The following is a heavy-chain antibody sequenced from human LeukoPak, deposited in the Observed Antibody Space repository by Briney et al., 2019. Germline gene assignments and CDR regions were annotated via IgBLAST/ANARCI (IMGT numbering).Heavy chain of an antibody. CDR1: GFTFSSYV. D-gene: IGHD3-3*01. J-gene: IGHJ4*02. CDR2: ISYDETNE. CDR3: ARDPRITIFGVAPFDY. V-gene: IGHV3-30-3*01. Sequence: PGGSLRLSCAASGFTFSSYVMNWVRQAPGKGLEWVAVISYDETNEYYADSVKGRFTISRDNSKNTLYLQMNSLRGEDTAIYYCARDPRITIFGVAPFDYWGQGTLVTVSS.